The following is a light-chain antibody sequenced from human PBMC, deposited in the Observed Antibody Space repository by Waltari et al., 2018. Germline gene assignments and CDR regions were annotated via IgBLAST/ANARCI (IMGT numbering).Light chain of an antibody. V-gene: IGKV3-20*01. J-gene: IGKJ1*01. CDR1: QGVSRS. CDR3: QKYVDLPAT. CDR2: DAS. Sequence: EIVLTQSPGTLSLSPGERATLSCRASQGVSRSLARYQQKPGQAPRLLRYDASSRATGIPDRFSGSGSGTDFSLTISRLEPEDFAVYYCQKYVDLPATFGQGTKVEIK.